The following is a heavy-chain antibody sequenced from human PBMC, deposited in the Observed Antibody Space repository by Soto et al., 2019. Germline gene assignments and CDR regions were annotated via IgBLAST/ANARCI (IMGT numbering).Heavy chain of an antibody. D-gene: IGHD3-22*01. Sequence: PGGSLRLSCAVSGFTFSSYGMHWVRQAPGRGLEWVAVIWYDGTDKYYADSVKGRFTISRDNSKNTLYLQMNSLRAEDTAVYYCALFSQYSSGYYFRPFFDYWGQGTLVTVSS. CDR3: ALFSQYSSGYYFRPFFDY. CDR1: GFTFSSYG. J-gene: IGHJ4*02. CDR2: IWYDGTDK. V-gene: IGHV3-33*01.